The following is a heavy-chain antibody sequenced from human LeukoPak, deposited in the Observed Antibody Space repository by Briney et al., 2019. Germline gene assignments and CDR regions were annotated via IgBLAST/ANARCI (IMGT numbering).Heavy chain of an antibody. CDR2: IKQDGSEK. CDR1: GFTFSSYW. CDR3: ARVDPLVDTAMVTYPPYYYYYYGMDV. D-gene: IGHD5-18*01. V-gene: IGHV3-7*01. Sequence: GGSLRLSCAASGFTFSSYWMSWVRQAPGKGLEWVANIKQDGSEKYYVDSVKGRFTISRDNAKNSLYLQMNSLRAEDTAVYYCARVDPLVDTAMVTYPPYYYYYYGMDVWGQGTTVTVSS. J-gene: IGHJ6*02.